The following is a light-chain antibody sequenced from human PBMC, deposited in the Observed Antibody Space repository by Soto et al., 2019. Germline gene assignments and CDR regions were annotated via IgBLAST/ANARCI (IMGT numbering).Light chain of an antibody. CDR2: GAS. Sequence: EIVLTQSPGTLSLSPGERATLSCRASQSVTSSYLAWYQKRPGQAPRLLIFGASYRATGIPDRFSGSGSGTDFTLTISRLEPEDFAVYYCQHYSSSPPEFTFGAGTKVDSK. CDR3: QHYSSSPPEFT. CDR1: QSVTSSY. V-gene: IGKV3-20*01. J-gene: IGKJ3*01.